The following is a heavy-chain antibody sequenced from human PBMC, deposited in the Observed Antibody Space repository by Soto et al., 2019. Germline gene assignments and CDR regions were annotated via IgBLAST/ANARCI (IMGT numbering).Heavy chain of an antibody. CDR2: VSGSGDST. CDR3: AKCRASECPGCTPDY. Sequence: EVQLLESGGGLAQPGGSLRLSCAASAFTFSSYAMSWVRQAPGKGLEWVSAVSGSGDSTYYADSVKGRFTISRDNSKKTLYVQMNSLRAEDTAVYYCAKCRASECPGCTPDYWGQGNLVTVSS. V-gene: IGHV3-23*01. J-gene: IGHJ4*02. CDR1: AFTFSSYA. D-gene: IGHD2-2*01.